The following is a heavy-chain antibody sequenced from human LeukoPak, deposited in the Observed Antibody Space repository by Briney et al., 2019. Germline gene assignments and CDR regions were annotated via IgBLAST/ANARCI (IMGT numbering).Heavy chain of an antibody. CDR3: ARDTAAAGTAHYYYYSMDV. CDR1: GGSISSYY. Sequence: TETLSLTCTVSGGSISSYYWSWIRQPPGKGLEWIGYIYYSGSTNYNPSLKSRVTISVDTSKNQFSLKLSSVTAADTAVYYCARDTAAAGTAHYYYYSMDVWGQGTTVTVSS. V-gene: IGHV4-59*01. J-gene: IGHJ6*02. CDR2: IYYSGST. D-gene: IGHD6-13*01.